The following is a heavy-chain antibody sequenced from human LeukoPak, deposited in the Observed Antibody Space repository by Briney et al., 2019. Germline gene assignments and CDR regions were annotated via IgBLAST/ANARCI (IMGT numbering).Heavy chain of an antibody. J-gene: IGHJ4*02. Sequence: PGGSLRLSCAASGFTFSDYYMSWIRQAPGQGLEWVSYISSSGSTIYYADSVKGRFTISRDNAKNSLYLQMNSLRAEDTAVYYCARWASIAAAYFDYWGQGTLVTVSS. CDR3: ARWASIAAAYFDY. CDR1: GFTFSDYY. V-gene: IGHV3-11*01. CDR2: ISSSGSTI. D-gene: IGHD6-13*01.